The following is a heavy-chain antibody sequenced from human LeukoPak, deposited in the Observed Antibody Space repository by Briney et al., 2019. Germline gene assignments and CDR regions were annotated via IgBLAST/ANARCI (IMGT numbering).Heavy chain of an antibody. J-gene: IGHJ4*02. V-gene: IGHV3-9*01. Sequence: PGGSLRLSCAASGCTFDDYAMHWVRQAPGKGLEWVSGISWNSGSIGYADSVKGRFTISRDNAKNSLYLLMNSLRAEDTALYYCAKGPNGDPDYFDYWGQGTLVTVSS. CDR3: AKGPNGDPDYFDY. CDR1: GCTFDDYA. CDR2: ISWNSGSI. D-gene: IGHD4-17*01.